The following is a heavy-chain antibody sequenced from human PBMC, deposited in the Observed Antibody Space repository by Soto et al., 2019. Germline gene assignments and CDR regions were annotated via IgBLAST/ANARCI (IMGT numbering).Heavy chain of an antibody. V-gene: IGHV3-9*01. J-gene: IGHJ6*02. Sequence: EVQLVESGGGLVQPGGSLRLSCVGSGSTFNDHAMHWVRQAPGKGLEWVSGIFWDGDRVGYADSVKGRFSISRDNVKNSLYLQMNNRRLEDTALYFCGKDVSPGGMDVWGPGTMVTVSS. CDR1: GSTFNDHA. D-gene: IGHD3-10*01. CDR2: IFWDGDRV. CDR3: GKDVSPGGMDV.